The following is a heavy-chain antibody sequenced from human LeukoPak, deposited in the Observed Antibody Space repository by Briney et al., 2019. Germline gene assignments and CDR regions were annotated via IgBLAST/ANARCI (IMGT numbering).Heavy chain of an antibody. D-gene: IGHD6-19*01. CDR2: IKQDGSEK. CDR1: GFTFGSYW. Sequence: GGSLRLSCAASGFTFGSYWMSWVRQAPGKGLEWVANIKQDGSEKYYVDSVKGRFTISRDNAKNSLYLQMNSLRAEDTAVYYCARMQWLAVYFDYWGQGTLVTVSS. J-gene: IGHJ4*02. V-gene: IGHV3-7*03. CDR3: ARMQWLAVYFDY.